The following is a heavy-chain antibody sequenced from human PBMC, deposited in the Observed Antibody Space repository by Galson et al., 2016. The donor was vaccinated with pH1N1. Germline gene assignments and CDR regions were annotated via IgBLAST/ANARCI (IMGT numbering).Heavy chain of an antibody. J-gene: IGHJ5*02. CDR2: INPSNGAT. CDR3: ATGSGNSWFDP. V-gene: IGHV1-2*02. CDR1: GYTFIVYY. D-gene: IGHD3-10*01. Sequence: SVKVSCKASGYTFIVYYMHWVRQAPGHGLEWMGWINPSNGATKYAQNFQGRVTLTRDTSINTAYMELSSLTSDHTALYYCATGSGNSWFDPWGQGTLVTVSS.